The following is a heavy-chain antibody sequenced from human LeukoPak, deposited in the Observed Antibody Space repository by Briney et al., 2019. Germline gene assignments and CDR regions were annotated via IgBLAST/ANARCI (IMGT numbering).Heavy chain of an antibody. Sequence: PSETLSLTCTVSGGSISSYYWSWIRQPPGEGLEWIGHIYYSGSTNYNPSLKSRVTISVDTSKNQFSLKLSSVTAADTAVYYCARGAYGDYVLYWYFDLWGRGTLVTVSS. J-gene: IGHJ2*01. CDR2: IYYSGST. CDR1: GGSISSYY. CDR3: ARGAYGDYVLYWYFDL. V-gene: IGHV4-59*01. D-gene: IGHD4-17*01.